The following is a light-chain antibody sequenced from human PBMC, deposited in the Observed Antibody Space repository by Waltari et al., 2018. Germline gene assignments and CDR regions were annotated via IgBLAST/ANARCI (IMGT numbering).Light chain of an antibody. Sequence: QTVVTQEPSLTVSPGGTVTLTCPSSTGAVTSGYYPNWFQQKPGQAPRPLIYDTSNRHSWTPARFSGSLLGGKAALTLSGAQPEDEADYYCLLYYGGHQMAFGGGTKLTVL. J-gene: IGLJ2*01. CDR3: LLYYGGHQMA. V-gene: IGLV7-43*01. CDR2: DTS. CDR1: TGAVTSGYY.